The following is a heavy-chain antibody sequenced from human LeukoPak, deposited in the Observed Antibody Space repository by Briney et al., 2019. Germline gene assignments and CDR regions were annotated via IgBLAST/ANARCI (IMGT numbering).Heavy chain of an antibody. Sequence: PGGSLRLSCAASGFTFSSYAMHWVRQAPGKGLEWVAVISYDGSNKYYADSVKGRFTISRDNSKNSLYLQMNSLRTEDTALYYCAKGHSSSWYPLEDYWGQGTLVTVSS. CDR2: ISYDGSNK. CDR3: AKGHSSSWYPLEDY. V-gene: IGHV3-30-3*01. J-gene: IGHJ4*02. CDR1: GFTFSSYA. D-gene: IGHD6-13*01.